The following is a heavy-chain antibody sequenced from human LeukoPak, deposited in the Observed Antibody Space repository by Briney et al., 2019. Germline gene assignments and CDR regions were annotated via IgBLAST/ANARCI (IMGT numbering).Heavy chain of an antibody. J-gene: IGHJ4*02. CDR1: GFTFSSYE. Sequence: PGGSLRLSCAAAGFTFSSYEMNWVRQAPGKGLEWVSYISSSGSTIYYADSVKGRFTIPRDNAKNSLYLLMNSLRAEDTAVYYCASQRASPYSSGWPSDYWGQGTLVTVSS. D-gene: IGHD6-19*01. V-gene: IGHV3-48*03. CDR2: ISSSGSTI. CDR3: ASQRASPYSSGWPSDY.